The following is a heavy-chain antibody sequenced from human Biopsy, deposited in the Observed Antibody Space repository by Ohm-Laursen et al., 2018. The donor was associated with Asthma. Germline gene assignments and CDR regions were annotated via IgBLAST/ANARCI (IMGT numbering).Heavy chain of an antibody. CDR1: GSNFNIQW. J-gene: IGHJ6*02. Sequence: SLRLSCAASGSNFNIQWMSWVRQAPGKGLEWVANLGPDASETYSVDSMKGRLTVSRDNAKTSIFLQLNTLRVEDTAVYYCASLHYFGMNVWGQGTTVTVSS. CDR3: ASLHYFGMNV. CDR2: LGPDASET. V-gene: IGHV3-7*02.